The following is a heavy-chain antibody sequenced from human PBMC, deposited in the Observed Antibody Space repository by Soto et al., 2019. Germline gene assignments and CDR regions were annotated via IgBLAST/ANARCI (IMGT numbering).Heavy chain of an antibody. CDR3: ARDYNGIVGATSAFDI. CDR1: GDSVSSNSAA. Sequence: KQSQTLSLTCAISGDSVSSNSAAWNWIRQSPSRGLEWLGRTYYRSKWYNDYAVSVKSRITINPDTSKNQFSLQLNSVTPEDTAVYYCARDYNGIVGATSAFDIWGQGTMVTVSS. V-gene: IGHV6-1*01. D-gene: IGHD1-26*01. J-gene: IGHJ3*02. CDR2: TYYRSKWYN.